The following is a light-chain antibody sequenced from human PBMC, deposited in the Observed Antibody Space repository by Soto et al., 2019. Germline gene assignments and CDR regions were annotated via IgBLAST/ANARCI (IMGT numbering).Light chain of an antibody. CDR3: MQALQSPLT. CDR2: LGS. J-gene: IGKJ4*01. Sequence: DIVMTQSPLSLPVTPGEPASISCRSSQSLLHSNGYNYLDWYLQKPGQSPQLLIYLGSNRASGVPDRFSRSGTCTDFTLKISRVEAEDVGVYYCMQALQSPLTFGGGTKVDIK. CDR1: QSLLHSNGYNY. V-gene: IGKV2-28*01.